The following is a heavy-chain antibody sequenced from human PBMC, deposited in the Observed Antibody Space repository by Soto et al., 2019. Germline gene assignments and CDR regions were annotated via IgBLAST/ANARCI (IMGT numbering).Heavy chain of an antibody. CDR1: GDSMSSSTW. CDR2: IYYSGST. V-gene: IGHV4-4*02. D-gene: IGHD1-1*01. Sequence: SETLSLTCAVFGDSMSSSTWWTWVRQPPGKGLEWIGEIYYSGSTNYNPSLKSRVTISVDSSKNQFSLKLNSVTAADTAVYYCARSLLDPRDYGLDVWGQGTTVTVSS. J-gene: IGHJ6*02. CDR3: ARSLLDPRDYGLDV.